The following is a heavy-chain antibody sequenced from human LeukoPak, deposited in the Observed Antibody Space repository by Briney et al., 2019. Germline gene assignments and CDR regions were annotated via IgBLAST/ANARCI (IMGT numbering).Heavy chain of an antibody. J-gene: IGHJ4*02. CDR3: ARVNWGSVDY. V-gene: IGHV4-59*01. CDR2: IYYSGST. D-gene: IGHD7-27*01. CDR1: GGSISSYY. Sequence: SETLSLTCAVSGGSISSYYWSWIRQPPGKGLEWIGYIYYSGSTNYNPSLKSRVTISVDTSKNQFSLKLSSVTAADTAVYYCARVNWGSVDYWGQGTLVTVSS.